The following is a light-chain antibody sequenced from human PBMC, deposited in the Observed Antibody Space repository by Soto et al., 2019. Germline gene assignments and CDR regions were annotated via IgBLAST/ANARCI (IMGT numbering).Light chain of an antibody. V-gene: IGKV3-20*01. J-gene: IGKJ4*01. CDR3: QQYGSSPLT. CDR2: GAT. CDR1: QSVSSSY. Sequence: EIVLTQSPGTLSLSPGERATLSCRASQSVSSSYLACYQQKPVQAPSLLIYGATSRATGIPDRFSGSGSGTDFTLTISRLEPEDFAVYYCQQYGSSPLTFGGGTKVEIK.